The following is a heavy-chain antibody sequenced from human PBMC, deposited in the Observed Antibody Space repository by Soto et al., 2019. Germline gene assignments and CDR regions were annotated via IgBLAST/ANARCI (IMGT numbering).Heavy chain of an antibody. D-gene: IGHD5-12*01. V-gene: IGHV3-33*01. CDR1: GFTFSSYG. CDR3: ARGPVEDIVGHYYYYGMDV. Sequence: QVQLVESGGGVVQPGRSLRLSCAASGFTFSSYGMHWVRQAPGKGLEWVAVIWYDGSNKYYADSVKGRFTISRDNSKNTLYLQMNSLRAEDTAVYYCARGPVEDIVGHYYYYGMDVWGQGTTVTVSS. J-gene: IGHJ6*02. CDR2: IWYDGSNK.